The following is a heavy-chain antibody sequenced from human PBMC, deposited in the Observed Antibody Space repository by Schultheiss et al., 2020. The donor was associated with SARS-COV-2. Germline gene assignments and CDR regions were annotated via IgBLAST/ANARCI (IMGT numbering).Heavy chain of an antibody. D-gene: IGHD4-17*01. CDR1: AFIFSIYN. V-gene: IGHV3-23*01. J-gene: IGHJ4*02. Sequence: GGSLRLSCEGSAFIFSIYNMHWVRQAPGKGLEWVSAISGSGGSTYYADSVKGRFTISRDNSKNTLYLQMNSLRAEDTAVYYCAKVGDDYGDYVGDYWGQGTLVTVSS. CDR2: ISGSGGST. CDR3: AKVGDDYGDYVGDY.